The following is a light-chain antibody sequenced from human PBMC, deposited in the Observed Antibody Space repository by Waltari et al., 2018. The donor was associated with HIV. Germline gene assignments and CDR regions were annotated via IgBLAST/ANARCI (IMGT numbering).Light chain of an antibody. J-gene: IGLJ3*02. Sequence: QSALTQPRSVSGSPGQSVTISCTGTSSDVGGYNYVSWYQQNPGKAPKFIIYDVSKRPSGGPDRFSGSKSGNTASLTISGLQAEDEADYYCCSYAGSYPVVFGGGTKLTVL. CDR3: CSYAGSYPVV. CDR2: DVS. V-gene: IGLV2-11*01. CDR1: SSDVGGYNY.